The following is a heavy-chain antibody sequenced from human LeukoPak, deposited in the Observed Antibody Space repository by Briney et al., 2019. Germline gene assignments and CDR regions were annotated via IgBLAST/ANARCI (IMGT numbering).Heavy chain of an antibody. V-gene: IGHV3-74*01. CDR3: IRDFLTVTTNDY. CDR1: GFRFSDYW. CDR2: IKTDGSDR. D-gene: IGHD4-11*01. Sequence: GGSLRLSCVVSGFRFSDYWMHWVRKAPGKGLVWVSGIKTDGSDRRYADFVTGRFTISRDNAKNTLFLQMNSLRAEDTAVYYCIRDFLTVTTNDYWGQGTLVTISS. J-gene: IGHJ4*02.